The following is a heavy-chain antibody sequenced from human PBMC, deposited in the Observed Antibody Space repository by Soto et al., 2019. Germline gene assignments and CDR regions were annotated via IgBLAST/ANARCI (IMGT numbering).Heavy chain of an antibody. CDR3: AKDREYGDFFDY. D-gene: IGHD4-17*01. Sequence: LRLSCAASGFTFSSYAMSWVRQAPGKGLEWVSAISGSGGSTYYADSVKGRFTISRDNSKNTLYLQMNSLRAEDTAVYYCAKDREYGDFFDYWGQGTLVTVSA. J-gene: IGHJ4*02. CDR1: GFTFSSYA. CDR2: ISGSGGST. V-gene: IGHV3-23*01.